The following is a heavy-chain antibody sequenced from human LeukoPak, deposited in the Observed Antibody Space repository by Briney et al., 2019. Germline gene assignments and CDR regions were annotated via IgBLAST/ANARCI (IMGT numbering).Heavy chain of an antibody. CDR3: AKANIAAASQAPWFDP. Sequence: RGSLRLSFAASGFTFDYYAMHWVRQAPWKGLEWVSLISGDGGSTYYADTVKDRFSISRDNSKNSLYLQMNSLRTEDTALYYCAKANIAAASQAPWFDPWGQGTLVTVFS. D-gene: IGHD6-13*01. V-gene: IGHV3-43*02. CDR2: ISGDGGST. J-gene: IGHJ5*02. CDR1: GFTFDYYA.